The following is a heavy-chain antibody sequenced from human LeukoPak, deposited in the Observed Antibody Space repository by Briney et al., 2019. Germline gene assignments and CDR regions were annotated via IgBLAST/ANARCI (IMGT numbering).Heavy chain of an antibody. CDR3: ASSAPSDI. CDR2: ISSSSSYI. CDR1: GGSISSYY. V-gene: IGHV3-21*01. J-gene: IGHJ3*02. Sequence: ETLSLTCTVSGGSISSYYWSWIRQPPGKGLEWVSSISSSSSYIYYADSVKGRFTISRDNAKHSLYLQMNSLRAEDTAVYYCASSAPSDIWGRGTMVTVSS.